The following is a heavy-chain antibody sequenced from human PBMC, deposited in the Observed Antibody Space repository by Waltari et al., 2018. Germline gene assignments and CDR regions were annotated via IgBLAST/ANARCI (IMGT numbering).Heavy chain of an antibody. D-gene: IGHD6-19*01. CDR2: ISGDGTTD. V-gene: IGHV3-30*19. CDR1: GFTFSCYS. CDR3: ARRSSMGVFRALDI. Sequence: QVHLVESGGGVVQPGRSLRLSCAASGFTFSCYSLNWVRQAPGKGLGWVAVISGDGTTDHYADSVKGRFTISRDNSKNTLFLQMNSLKAEDTAIYYCARRSSMGVFRALDIWGQGTMVSVSS. J-gene: IGHJ3*02.